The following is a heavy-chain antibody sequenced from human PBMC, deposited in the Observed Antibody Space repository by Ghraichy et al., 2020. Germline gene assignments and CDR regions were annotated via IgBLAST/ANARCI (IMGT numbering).Heavy chain of an antibody. V-gene: IGHV3-23*01. CDR2: ISGSGGST. CDR1: GFTFSSYA. CDR3: ARFGFSSYYFDY. Sequence: GGSLRLSCAASGFTFSSYAMSWVRQAPGKGLEWVSAISGSGGSTYYADSVKGRFTISRDNSKNTLYLQMNSLRAEDTAVYYCARFGFSSYYFDYWGQGTLVTVSS. J-gene: IGHJ4*02. D-gene: IGHD6-19*01.